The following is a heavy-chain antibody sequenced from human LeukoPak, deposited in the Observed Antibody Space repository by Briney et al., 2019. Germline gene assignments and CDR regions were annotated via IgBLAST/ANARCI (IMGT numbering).Heavy chain of an antibody. CDR2: IYPDDSDT. CDR1: GYTFSTYW. Sequence: GESLKISCKGSGYTFSTYWIGWVRQMPGEGLEWMGIIYPDDSDTRYKPSFQGQVTISADKSITTAYLQWNSLRASDTATYYCARKGRSTDVIFDWGQGTLVTVSS. CDR3: ARKGRSTDVIFD. J-gene: IGHJ4*02. V-gene: IGHV5-51*01. D-gene: IGHD2-8*01.